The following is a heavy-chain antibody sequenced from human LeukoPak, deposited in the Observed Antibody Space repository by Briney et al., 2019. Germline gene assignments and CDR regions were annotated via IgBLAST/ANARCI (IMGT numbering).Heavy chain of an antibody. CDR2: IWYGGSNK. CDR1: GFTFSSYG. D-gene: IGHD4-17*01. CDR3: GKDPNGDYVGAFDM. Sequence: GGSLRLSCAASGFTFSSYGMHWVRQAPGKGLEWVAVIWYGGSNKYYADSVKGRFTISRDNSKNTLYLQMNSLRAEDTAVYYCGKDPNGDYVGAFDMWGQGTMVTVSP. V-gene: IGHV3-33*06. J-gene: IGHJ3*02.